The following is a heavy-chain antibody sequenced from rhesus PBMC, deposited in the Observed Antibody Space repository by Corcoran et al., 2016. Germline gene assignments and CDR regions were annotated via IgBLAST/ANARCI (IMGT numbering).Heavy chain of an antibody. Sequence: QVQLQESGPGLVKPSETLSLTCAVSGYSISSGYYWGWIRQPPGKGLEWIGSIYGSGGSNYLTPALNGRVTLSVDTSQNQFSLKMSSVTAADTAVYYCARVGSSWSEWDTVGTEWYFDLWGPGTPITISS. CDR2: IYGSGGSN. D-gene: IGHD5-42*01. J-gene: IGHJ2*01. CDR1: GYSISSGYY. V-gene: IGHV4S14*01. CDR3: ARVGSSWSEWDTVGTEWYFDL.